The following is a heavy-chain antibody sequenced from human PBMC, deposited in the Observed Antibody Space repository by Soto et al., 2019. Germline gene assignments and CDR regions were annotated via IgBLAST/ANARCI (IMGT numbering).Heavy chain of an antibody. CDR1: GFTFSSYA. CDR2: ISGSGGST. D-gene: IGHD6-6*01. CDR3: SKEIGKADRRGFDY. J-gene: IGHJ4*02. V-gene: IGHV3-23*01. Sequence: EVQLLESGGGLVQPGGSLRLSCAASGFTFSSYAMSWVRQAPGKGREWVSAISGSGGSTYYADSVKGRFTISSDNSKNTLYLQMNSLRAEDKAVYYCSKEIGKADRRGFDYWGQGTLVTVSS.